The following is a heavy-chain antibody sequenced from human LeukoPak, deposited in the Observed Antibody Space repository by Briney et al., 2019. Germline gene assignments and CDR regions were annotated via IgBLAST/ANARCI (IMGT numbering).Heavy chain of an antibody. Sequence: SETLSLTCTVSGGSINNALYYWAWIRQTPEQQLEWMASVSHDGITNYSPSLGGRVSLSADTSKNAFFMEVHSVTAADSAIYYCARHTIFCSFINCSPFDPWGQGTLVTVSS. CDR3: ARHTIFCSFINCSPFDP. V-gene: IGHV4-39*01. D-gene: IGHD3-3*01. CDR1: GGSINNALYY. CDR2: VSHDGIT. J-gene: IGHJ5*02.